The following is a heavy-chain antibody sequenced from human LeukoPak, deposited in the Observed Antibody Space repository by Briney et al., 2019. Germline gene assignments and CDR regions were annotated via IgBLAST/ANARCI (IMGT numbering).Heavy chain of an antibody. D-gene: IGHD2-2*01. J-gene: IGHJ6*02. V-gene: IGHV3-23*01. CDR2: ISGSGGST. CDR3: VKGGRYCSSTSCYEDYYGMDV. Sequence: GGSLRLSCAASGFTFSSYAMSWVRQAPGKGLEWVSAISGSGGSTYYADSVKGRFTISRDNSKNTLYLQMNSLRAEDTAVYYCVKGGRYCSSTSCYEDYYGMDVWGQGTTVTVSS. CDR1: GFTFSSYA.